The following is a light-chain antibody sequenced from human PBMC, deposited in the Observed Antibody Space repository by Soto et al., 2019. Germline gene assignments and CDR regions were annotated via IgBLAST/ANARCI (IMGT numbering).Light chain of an antibody. CDR1: QSITTW. J-gene: IGKJ4*01. CDR3: QQSHSTPT. V-gene: IGKV1-39*01. Sequence: DIQMTQSPSTLSAYVGDSVTITCRASQSITTWLAWYQQRPGKAPKLLIYDVSSLQSGVPSRFVGSGSGTDFTLTISSLQPEDFATYYCQQSHSTPTFGGGTKVDIK. CDR2: DVS.